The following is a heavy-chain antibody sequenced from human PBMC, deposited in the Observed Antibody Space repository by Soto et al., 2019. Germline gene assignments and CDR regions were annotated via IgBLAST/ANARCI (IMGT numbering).Heavy chain of an antibody. V-gene: IGHV3-11*06. CDR1: GFTFSDYY. CDR2: ISSSSSYT. J-gene: IGHJ3*02. D-gene: IGHD3-10*01. CDR3: ARGLRVRGVMDWAAVAFDI. Sequence: GGSLRLSCAASGFTFSDYYMSWIRQAPGKGLEWVSYISSSSSYTNYADSVKGRFTISRDNAKNSLYLQMNSLRAEDTAVYYCARGLRVRGVMDWAAVAFDIWGQGTMVTVSS.